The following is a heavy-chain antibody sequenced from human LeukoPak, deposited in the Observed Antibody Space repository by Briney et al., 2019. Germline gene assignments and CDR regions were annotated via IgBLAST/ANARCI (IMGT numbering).Heavy chain of an antibody. CDR1: GFTFSSYE. J-gene: IGHJ6*02. CDR3: ARIRFSSSGMDV. CDR2: ISSSGSTI. V-gene: IGHV3-48*03. Sequence: GGSLRLSCEASGFTFSSYEMNWVSQAPGKGLGRVSYISSSGSTIYYADSVKGRFTISRDNAKNSLYLQMNSLRAEDTAVYYRARIRFSSSGMDVWGQGTTVTVSS. D-gene: IGHD6-6*01.